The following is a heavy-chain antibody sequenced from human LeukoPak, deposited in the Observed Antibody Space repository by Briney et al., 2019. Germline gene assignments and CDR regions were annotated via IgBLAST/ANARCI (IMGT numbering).Heavy chain of an antibody. J-gene: IGHJ4*02. D-gene: IGHD2-2*01. CDR3: ARDPRYCSSTSCQPDY. CDR1: GFTFSSYS. Sequence: PGGFLRLSCAASGFTFSSYSMNWVRQAPGKGLEWVSYISSSSSTIYYADSVKGRFTISRDNAKNSLYLQMNSLRAEDTAVYYCARDPRYCSSTSCQPDYWGQGTLVTVSS. V-gene: IGHV3-48*01. CDR2: ISSSSSTI.